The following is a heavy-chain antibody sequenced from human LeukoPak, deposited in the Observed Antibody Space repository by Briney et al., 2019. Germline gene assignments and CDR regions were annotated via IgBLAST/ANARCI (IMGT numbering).Heavy chain of an antibody. Sequence: ASVKVSCKASGYTFTGYYIHWVRQAPGEGLEWMGWINPNSGGTNYAQKFQGRVTMTRDTSIGTAYLELSRLRSDDTAVYYCARDMLAAADTSWGQGTLVTVSS. CDR2: INPNSGGT. J-gene: IGHJ5*02. V-gene: IGHV1-2*02. CDR1: GYTFTGYY. CDR3: ARDMLAAADTS. D-gene: IGHD6-13*01.